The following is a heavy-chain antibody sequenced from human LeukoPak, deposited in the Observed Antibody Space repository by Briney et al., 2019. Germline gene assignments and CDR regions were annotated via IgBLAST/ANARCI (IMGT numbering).Heavy chain of an antibody. Sequence: GRSLRLSCAASGFTFDDYALHWVRQAPGKGLEWVSGISWNSGRIGYVDSVKGRFTISRDNAKNSLYLQMNSLRAEDTALYYCAKDRTGDYGSALGYWGQGTLVTVSS. D-gene: IGHD4-17*01. J-gene: IGHJ4*02. V-gene: IGHV3-9*01. CDR2: ISWNSGRI. CDR3: AKDRTGDYGSALGY. CDR1: GFTFDDYA.